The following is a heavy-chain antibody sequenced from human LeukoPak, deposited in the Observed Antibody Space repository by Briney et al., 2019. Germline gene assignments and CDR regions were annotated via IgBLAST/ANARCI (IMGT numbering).Heavy chain of an antibody. CDR1: GGSISSYY. D-gene: IGHD1-26*01. V-gene: IGHV4-59*08. J-gene: IGHJ4*02. CDR3: ARHPVGALYYFDY. CDR2: IYYSGST. Sequence: PSETLSLTCTVSGGSISSYYWSWIRQPPGKGLEWIGYIYYSGSTNYNPSLKSRVAISVDTSKNQFSLKLSSVTAADTAVYYCARHPVGALYYFDYWGQGTLVTVSS.